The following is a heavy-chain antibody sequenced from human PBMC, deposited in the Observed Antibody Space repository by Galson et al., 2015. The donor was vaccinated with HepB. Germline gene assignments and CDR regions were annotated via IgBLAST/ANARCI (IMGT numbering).Heavy chain of an antibody. CDR1: GFTFSSYS. D-gene: IGHD3-3*01. J-gene: IGHJ6*02. Sequence: SLRLSCAASGFTFSSYSMNWVRQAPGKGLEWVSYISSSSSTIYYADSVKGRFTISRDNAKNSLYLQMNSLRAEDTAVHYCARDEGDSPYYYYGMDVWGQGTTVTVSS. CDR2: ISSSSSTI. CDR3: ARDEGDSPYYYYGMDV. V-gene: IGHV3-48*01.